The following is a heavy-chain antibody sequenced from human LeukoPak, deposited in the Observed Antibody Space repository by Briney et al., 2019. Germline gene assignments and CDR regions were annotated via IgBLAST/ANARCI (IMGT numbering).Heavy chain of an antibody. D-gene: IGHD4-23*01. CDR2: ISGSGGRT. Sequence: GGTLRLSCAGSGFTFSDYAMTWVRQAPGKGLEWVSVISGSGGRTYYADSVKGRFTISRDNSKNTLYLQMNSLRAEDTAVYYCAKDPKYYGGNWFDPWGQGTLVTVSS. V-gene: IGHV3-23*01. CDR3: AKDPKYYGGNWFDP. CDR1: GFTFSDYA. J-gene: IGHJ5*02.